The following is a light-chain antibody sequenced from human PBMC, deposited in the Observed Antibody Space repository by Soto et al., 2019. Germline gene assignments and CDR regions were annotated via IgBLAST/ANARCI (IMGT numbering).Light chain of an antibody. CDR1: QDISNF. CDR3: QQYDKQPVT. J-gene: IGKJ4*01. V-gene: IGKV1-33*01. Sequence: DIQMTQSPCSVSASVGDRVTITCQASQDISNFLNWYHQTAGKAPRLLIYDVSSLQPGVASRFSGSGSGTDFSLTIYSLQPEDIGTFYCQQYDKQPVTFGGGTKVDIK. CDR2: DVS.